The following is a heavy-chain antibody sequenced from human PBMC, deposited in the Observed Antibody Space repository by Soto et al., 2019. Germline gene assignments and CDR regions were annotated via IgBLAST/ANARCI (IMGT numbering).Heavy chain of an antibody. Sequence: QVQLQDAGPGLVMPSATLSRTCSVSGVSIGRTIHYWSCIRLHPGKGLEYLGYIYCIGATYYSPSLESRVTISVAASKNQFSLKLTSVTAADTARYYCARCRDIGDKRDAFDVWGKGTMVTV. D-gene: IGHD4-17*01. V-gene: IGHV4-31*03. CDR2: IYCIGAT. J-gene: IGHJ3*01. CDR1: GVSIGRTIHY. CDR3: ARCRDIGDKRDAFDV.